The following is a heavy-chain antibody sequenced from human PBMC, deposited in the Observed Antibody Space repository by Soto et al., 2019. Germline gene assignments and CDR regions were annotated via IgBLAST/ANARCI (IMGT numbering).Heavy chain of an antibody. J-gene: IGHJ4*02. CDR1: GGSFRGFY. CDR2: INHVGIT. V-gene: IGHV4-34*01. CDR3: ARAHDFWGGSQHPSDS. Sequence: PSETLSLTCAVSGGSFRGFYWTWIRQSPGKGLEWLGDINHVGITNYNPSLKSRVSIPVDTSKSQFSLKLSSVTAADTAVYYCARAHDFWGGSQHPSDSWGRGPLVAVSS. D-gene: IGHD3-3*01.